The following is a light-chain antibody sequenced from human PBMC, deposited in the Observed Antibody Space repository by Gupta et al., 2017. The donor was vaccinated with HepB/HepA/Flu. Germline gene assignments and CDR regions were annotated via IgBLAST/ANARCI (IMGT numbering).Light chain of an antibody. J-gene: IGLJ2*01. V-gene: IGLV8-61*01. CDR2: STN. Sequence: QTVVTQEPSFSVSPGGTVTLTCGLSSGSVSTTYYPSWYQQTPGQGPRTLIYSTNTRSSGVPDRFSGSILGNKAALTITGAQAEDESDYYCMLYMGGGVVFGGGTKLTVL. CDR3: MLYMGGGVV. CDR1: SGSVSTTYY.